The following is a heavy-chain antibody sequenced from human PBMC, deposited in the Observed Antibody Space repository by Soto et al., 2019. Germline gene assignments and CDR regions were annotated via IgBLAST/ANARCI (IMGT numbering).Heavy chain of an antibody. J-gene: IGHJ4*02. V-gene: IGHV3-23*01. CDR1: GFTFGIYA. CDR2: ISGSGANT. D-gene: IGHD2-15*01. CDR3: AKFMSPYCGGGSCYF. Sequence: LRLSCAASGFTFGIYAMSWVRQAPGKGLEWVSAISGSGANTYYADSVRGRFTISRDNSKNTLYLQMNSLRAEDTALYYCAKFMSPYCGGGSCYFWGQGTLVTVSS.